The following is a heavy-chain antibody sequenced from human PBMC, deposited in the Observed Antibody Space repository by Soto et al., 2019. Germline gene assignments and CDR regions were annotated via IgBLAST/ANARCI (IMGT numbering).Heavy chain of an antibody. CDR1: GGTSSNFV. CDR2: ILPMFGAV. CDR3: ARPKRSGYDRGDSYYHTMDV. Sequence: QVQLVQSGTEVKKSGSSVKVSCRASGGTSSNFVITWVRQVPGQGLEWLGGILPMFGAVKYAQKFQDSIIITADRSTQTAAMELGSLRSEDTAVYYCARPKRSGYDRGDSYYHTMDVWGHGTTVTVS. V-gene: IGHV1-69*06. J-gene: IGHJ6*02. D-gene: IGHD3-3*01.